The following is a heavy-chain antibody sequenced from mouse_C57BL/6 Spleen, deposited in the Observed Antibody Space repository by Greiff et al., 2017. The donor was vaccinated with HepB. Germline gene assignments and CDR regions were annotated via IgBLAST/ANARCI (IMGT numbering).Heavy chain of an antibody. D-gene: IGHD1-1*01. CDR1: GYTFTSSG. CDR2: IYPRSGNT. CDR3: ARGGITTVVAPHPMDY. V-gene: IGHV1-81*01. J-gene: IGHJ4*01. Sequence: QVQLQQSGAELARPGASVKLSCKASGYTFTSSGISWVKQRTGQGLEWIGEIYPRSGNTYYNEKFTCKATLTADKSSSTAYMELRSLTSEDSAVYFCARGGITTVVAPHPMDYWGQGTSVTVSS.